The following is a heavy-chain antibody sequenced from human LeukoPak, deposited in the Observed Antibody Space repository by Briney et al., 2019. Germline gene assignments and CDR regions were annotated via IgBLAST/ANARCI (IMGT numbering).Heavy chain of an antibody. D-gene: IGHD2/OR15-2a*01. J-gene: IGHJ4*02. V-gene: IGHV3-30*04. Sequence: GGSLRLSCAASGFTFSSYAMHWVRQAPGKGLEWVAVISYDGSNKYYADSVKGRFTISRDNSKNTLYLQMNSPRAEDTAVYYCVSRRDYWGQGTLVTVSS. CDR3: VSRRDY. CDR2: ISYDGSNK. CDR1: GFTFSSYA.